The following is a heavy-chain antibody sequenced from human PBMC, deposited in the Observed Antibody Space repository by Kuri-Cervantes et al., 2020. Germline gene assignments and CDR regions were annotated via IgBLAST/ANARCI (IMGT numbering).Heavy chain of an antibody. CDR1: GGSFSGYY. V-gene: IGHV4-34*01. CDR2: INHSGST. J-gene: IGHJ4*02. CDR3: AREGGSSSWSQLYFDY. D-gene: IGHD6-13*01. Sequence: SETLSLTCAVYGGSFSGYYWSWIRQPPGKGLEWIGEINHSGSTNYNPSLKSRVTISVDTSKNQFSLKLSSVTAADTAVYYCAREGGSSSWSQLYFDYWGQGTLVTVSS.